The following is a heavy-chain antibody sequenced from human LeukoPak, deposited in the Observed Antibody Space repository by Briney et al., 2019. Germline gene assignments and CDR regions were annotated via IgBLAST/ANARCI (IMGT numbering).Heavy chain of an antibody. D-gene: IGHD3-22*01. Sequence: GGSLRLSCAASGFTFDDYAMHWVRQAPGKGLEWVSRISGDGGSTYYADSVKGRFTISRDNSKNSLYLRMNSLRTEDTASYYCAKDIRPYDSSGYPTDYWGQGTLVTVSS. J-gene: IGHJ4*02. CDR1: GFTFDDYA. CDR2: ISGDGGST. CDR3: AKDIRPYDSSGYPTDY. V-gene: IGHV3-43*02.